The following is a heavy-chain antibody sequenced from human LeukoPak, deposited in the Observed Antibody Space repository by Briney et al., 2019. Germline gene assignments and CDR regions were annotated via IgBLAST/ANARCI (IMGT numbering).Heavy chain of an antibody. V-gene: IGHV5-51*01. Sequence: GESLKISCKGSGYSFTSYWIGWVRQMPGKGLEWMGIIYPGDSDTRYSPSFQGQDTISADKSISTAYLQWSSLKASDTAMYYCARRSSGSYSVGGYYYYMDVRGKGTTVTVSS. CDR2: IYPGDSDT. CDR1: GYSFTSYW. J-gene: IGHJ6*03. D-gene: IGHD1-26*01. CDR3: ARRSSGSYSVGGYYYYMDV.